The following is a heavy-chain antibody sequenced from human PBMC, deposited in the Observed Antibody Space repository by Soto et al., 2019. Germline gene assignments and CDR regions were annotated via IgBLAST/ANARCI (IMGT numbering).Heavy chain of an antibody. CDR2: IGTLSDT. CDR3: ARGRSFSYDSTPPPMFDP. V-gene: IGHV3-13*01. Sequence: GGSLRLSCAGSGFTFSTFDIHWVRQAPGKGLEWVSGIGTLSDTFYAASVQGRFTISRQNAKNSVYLQMDSLRAGDTAFYYCARGRSFSYDSTPPPMFDPWGQGTLVTVSS. D-gene: IGHD3-10*01. J-gene: IGHJ5*02. CDR1: GFTFSTFD.